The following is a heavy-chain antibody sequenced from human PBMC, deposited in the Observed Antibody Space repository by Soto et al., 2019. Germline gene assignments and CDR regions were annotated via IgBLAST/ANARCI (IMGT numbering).Heavy chain of an antibody. D-gene: IGHD3-3*01. CDR2: IYTSGST. CDR3: ARGSTYYDFWSGYSATSYFDY. V-gene: IGHV4-4*07. CDR1: GGSISSYY. Sequence: SETLSLTCTVSGGSISSYYWSWIRQPAGKGLEWIGRIYTSGSTNYNPSLKSRVTMSVDTSKNQFSLKLSSVTAADTAVYYCARGSTYYDFWSGYSATSYFDYWGQGTLVTVSS. J-gene: IGHJ4*02.